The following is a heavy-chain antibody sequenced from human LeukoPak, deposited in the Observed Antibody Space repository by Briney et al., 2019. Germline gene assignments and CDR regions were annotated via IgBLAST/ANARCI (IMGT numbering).Heavy chain of an antibody. CDR2: IGGSGDKT. Sequence: GGSLRHSRVASGFTFNRNAISWVRQAPAKGLEWVSTIGGSGDKTFYADYVKGRFTISRDNSKNMLHLQMSSLTGEDTALYYCVRRGDASSGWGDHDYWGQGALVTVSS. V-gene: IGHV3-23*01. CDR3: VRRGDASSGWGDHDY. J-gene: IGHJ4*02. D-gene: IGHD6-19*01. CDR1: GFTFNRNA.